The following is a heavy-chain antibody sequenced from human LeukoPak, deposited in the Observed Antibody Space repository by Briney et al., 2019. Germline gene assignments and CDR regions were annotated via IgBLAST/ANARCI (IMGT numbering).Heavy chain of an antibody. J-gene: IGHJ3*02. CDR2: ISWDSGHS. CDR1: GFTFDDYA. D-gene: IGHD1-7*01. CDR3: IKDLRLDLHLDTFEI. V-gene: IGHV3-9*01. Sequence: GGSLRLSCAASGFTFDDYAMRWVRQPPGKGLEWVSSISWDSGHSFHADAVQGRFTISRDNAKNSLYLQMNNLRPEDTALYYCIKDLRLDLHLDTFEIWGQGTMVTVSS.